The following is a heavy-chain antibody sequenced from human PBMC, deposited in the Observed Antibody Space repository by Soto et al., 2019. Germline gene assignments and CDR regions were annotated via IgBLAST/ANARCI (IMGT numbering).Heavy chain of an antibody. Sequence: GGSLRLSCAVSGFTVSTNYMSWVRQAPGKGLEWVSVIYSGSSTHYADSVKGRFTISRDNSEDTLYLQMNSLSAEDTAVYFCARDDPGPVYYFDYWGQGALVTVSS. CDR1: GFTVSTNY. J-gene: IGHJ4*02. D-gene: IGHD3-16*01. CDR3: ARDDPGPVYYFDY. V-gene: IGHV3-66*01. CDR2: IYSGSST.